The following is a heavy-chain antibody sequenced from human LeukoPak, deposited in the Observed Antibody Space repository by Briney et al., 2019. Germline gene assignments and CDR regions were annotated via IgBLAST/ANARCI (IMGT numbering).Heavy chain of an antibody. D-gene: IGHD3-10*01. CDR2: IKQDGSER. CDR3: ARGWVRGVITPGY. V-gene: IGHV3-7*03. J-gene: IGHJ4*02. Sequence: GGSLRLSCAASGFTFSSYWMSWVRQAPGKGLEWVANIKQDGSERYYVDSVKGRFTISRDNAKNSLYVQMNSLRAEDTAVYYCARGWVRGVITPGYWGQGTLVTVSS. CDR1: GFTFSSYW.